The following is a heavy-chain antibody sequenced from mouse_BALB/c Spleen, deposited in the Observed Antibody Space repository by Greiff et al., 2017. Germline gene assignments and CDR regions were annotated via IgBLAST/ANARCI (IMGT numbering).Heavy chain of an antibody. CDR2: IWAGGST. V-gene: IGHV2-9*02. D-gene: IGHD2-1*01. Sequence: VQLKESGPGLVAPSQSLSITCTVSGFSLTSYGVHWVRQPPGKGLEWLGVIWAGGSTNYTSALMSRLSISKDNSKSQVFLKMNSLQTDDTAMYYCARENYGNSYAMDYWGQGTSLTVSS. CDR1: GFSLTSYG. J-gene: IGHJ4*01. CDR3: ARENYGNSYAMDY.